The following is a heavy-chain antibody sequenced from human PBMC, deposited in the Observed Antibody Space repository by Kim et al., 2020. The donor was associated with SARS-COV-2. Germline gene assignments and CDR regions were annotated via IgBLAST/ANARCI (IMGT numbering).Heavy chain of an antibody. D-gene: IGHD6-19*01. Sequence: GGSLRLSCAASGFTFDDYAMHWVRQAPGKGLEWVSGISWNSGSIGYADSVKGRFTISRDNAKNSLYLQMNSLRAEDMALYYCAVLSGYSSGWYGDYYYGMDVWGQGTTVTVSS. CDR2: ISWNSGSI. V-gene: IGHV3-9*03. CDR3: AVLSGYSSGWYGDYYYGMDV. CDR1: GFTFDDYA. J-gene: IGHJ6*02.